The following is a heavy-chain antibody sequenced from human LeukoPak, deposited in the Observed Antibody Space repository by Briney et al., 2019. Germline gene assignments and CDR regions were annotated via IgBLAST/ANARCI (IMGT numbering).Heavy chain of an antibody. J-gene: IGHJ6*02. CDR2: MNPNSGNT. CDR3: ARDWAPDTAMAYYYYGMDV. D-gene: IGHD5-18*01. Sequence: ASVKVSCKASGYTFTSYDINWVRQATGQGLEWMGWMNPNSGNTGYAQKFQGRVTMTRNTSISTAYMELSSLRAEDTAVYYCARDWAPDTAMAYYYYGMDVWGQGTTVTVSS. CDR1: GYTFTSYD. V-gene: IGHV1-8*01.